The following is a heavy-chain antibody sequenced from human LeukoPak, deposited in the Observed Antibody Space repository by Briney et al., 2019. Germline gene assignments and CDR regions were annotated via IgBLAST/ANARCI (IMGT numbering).Heavy chain of an antibody. V-gene: IGHV3-15*01. CDR2: VKSNTDGGTI. CDR3: TTDRLFFEY. J-gene: IGHJ4*02. Sequence: GGSLRLPGAAPGFLFTNPWMTWAPQAPGKGREWVGRVKSNTDGGTIDYAAPVKGRFTISRDDSKNILYLQMNDLKTEDTAVYYCTTDRLFFEYWGQGTLVTVSS. CDR1: GFLFTNPW.